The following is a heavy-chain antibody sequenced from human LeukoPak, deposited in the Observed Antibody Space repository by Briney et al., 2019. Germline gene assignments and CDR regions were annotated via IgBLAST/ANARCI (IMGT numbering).Heavy chain of an antibody. Sequence: SETLSLTCTVSGYSISSGYYWGWIRQPPGKGLEWIGSIYHSGSTYYNPSLKSRVTISVDTSKNQFSLKLSSATAADTAVYYCAVVGATNFDYWGQGTLVTVSS. V-gene: IGHV4-38-2*02. CDR3: AVVGATNFDY. CDR1: GYSISSGYY. CDR2: IYHSGST. J-gene: IGHJ4*02. D-gene: IGHD1-26*01.